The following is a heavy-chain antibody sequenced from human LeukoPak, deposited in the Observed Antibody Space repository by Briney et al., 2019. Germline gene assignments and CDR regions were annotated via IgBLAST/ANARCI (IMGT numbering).Heavy chain of an antibody. CDR3: ARESASYGYNLDY. D-gene: IGHD5-18*01. Sequence: ASVKVSCKASGYTFTGYYMLWVRQAPGQGLEWMGWINPNSGGTNYAQKFQGWVTMTRDTSISTAYMELSRLRSDDTAVYYCARESASYGYNLDYWGQGTLVTVSS. CDR1: GYTFTGYY. V-gene: IGHV1-2*04. CDR2: INPNSGGT. J-gene: IGHJ4*02.